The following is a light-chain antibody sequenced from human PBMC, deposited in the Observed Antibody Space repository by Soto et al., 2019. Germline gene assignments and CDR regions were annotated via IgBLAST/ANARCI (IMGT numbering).Light chain of an antibody. J-gene: IGKJ4*01. V-gene: IGKV1-9*01. CDR2: AAS. CDR1: QGISSY. Sequence: DIQLTQSPSFLSASVGDRVTITCRASQGISSYLAWYQQKPGKAPKLLIYAASTLQSGVPSRFSGSGSGTEFPITRCSLKPQDSATYYCQQLNSYTLTFGGGTKVEIK. CDR3: QQLNSYTLT.